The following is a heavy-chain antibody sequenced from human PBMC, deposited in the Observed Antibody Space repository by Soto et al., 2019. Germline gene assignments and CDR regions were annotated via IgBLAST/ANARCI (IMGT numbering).Heavy chain of an antibody. J-gene: IGHJ3*02. CDR2: IYWDDDK. CDR3: AHSGGYSSGWIDALDN. V-gene: IGHV2-5*02. Sequence: QITLKESGPTLVKPTQPLTLTCTFSGFSLSTSGVGVGWIRQPPGKALEWLALIYWDDDKRYSPSLKSRLTHTNDTSNNQVLLTMTDMDPVDTATYYCAHSGGYSSGWIDALDNWGQGRIVTVSS. D-gene: IGHD6-19*01. CDR1: GFSLSTSGVG.